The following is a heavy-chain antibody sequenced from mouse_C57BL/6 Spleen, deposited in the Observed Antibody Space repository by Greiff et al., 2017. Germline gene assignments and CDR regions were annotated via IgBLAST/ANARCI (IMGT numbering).Heavy chain of an antibody. V-gene: IGHV5-4*01. CDR2: ISDGGSYT. Sequence: EVHLVESGGGLVKPGGSLKLSCAASGFTFSSYAMSWVRQTPEKRLEWVATISDGGSYTYYPDNVKGRFTISRDNAKNNLYLQMSHLKSEDTAMYYCARDGPSYYFDYWGQGTTLTVSS. CDR1: GFTFSSYA. CDR3: ARDGPSYYFDY. J-gene: IGHJ2*01.